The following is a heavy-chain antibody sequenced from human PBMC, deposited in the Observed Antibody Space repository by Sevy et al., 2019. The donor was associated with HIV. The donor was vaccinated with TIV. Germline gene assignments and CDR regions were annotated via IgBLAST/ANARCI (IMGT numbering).Heavy chain of an antibody. CDR3: ARGQWEHPF. J-gene: IGHJ4*02. D-gene: IGHD1-26*01. CDR1: GGSLSGYY. Sequence: SESLSLTCAVYGGSLSGYYWSWIRQPPGKGLERIGEIMPSGITNYNPSLKSRVSIAIDTSKNQFSLKVNSVTAADTTIYYCARGQWEHPFWGQGTQVTVSS. CDR2: IMPSGIT. V-gene: IGHV4-34*01.